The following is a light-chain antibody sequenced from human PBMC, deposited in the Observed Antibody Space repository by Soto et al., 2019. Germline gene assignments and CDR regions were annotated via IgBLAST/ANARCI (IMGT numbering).Light chain of an antibody. CDR2: AAS. Sequence: DIQMTQSPSSLSASVGDRVTITCRASQSISTYLNWYQQKPGKAPKLLIYAASSLQSGVPSRSSGSRAGTELNLTISSLQTEDFATYYCHQSYSTSYTVGQGTKLEIK. J-gene: IGKJ2*01. CDR3: HQSYSTSYT. V-gene: IGKV1-39*01. CDR1: QSISTY.